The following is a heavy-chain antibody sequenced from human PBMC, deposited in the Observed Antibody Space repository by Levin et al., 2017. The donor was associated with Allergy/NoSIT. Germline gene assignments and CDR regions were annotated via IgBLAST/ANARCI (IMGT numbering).Heavy chain of an antibody. D-gene: IGHD1-26*01. J-gene: IGHJ5*01. Sequence: GGSLRLSCAASGFTFNNYALTWVRQAPGKGLEWVSSVRARGGSTSYADSVKGRFTVSRDNSKNTLYLQMNSLTAEDTAVYYCAKDVISGSMGWFDPWGQGTLVTVPS. V-gene: IGHV3-23*01. CDR1: GFTFNNYA. CDR3: AKDVISGSMGWFDP. CDR2: VRARGGST.